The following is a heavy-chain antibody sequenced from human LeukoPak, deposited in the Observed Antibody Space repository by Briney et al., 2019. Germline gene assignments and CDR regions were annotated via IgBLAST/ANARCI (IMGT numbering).Heavy chain of an antibody. CDR2: ISGDGGST. CDR1: GFTFDDYA. CDR3: ASSTQISKYADY. V-gene: IGHV3-43*02. D-gene: IGHD2-2*01. Sequence: PGGSLRLSCAASGFTFDDYAMHWVRQAPGKGLEWVSLISGDGGSTYYADSVKGRFTISRDNSKNSLYLQMNSLRAEDTAVYYCASSTQISKYADYWGQGALVTVSS. J-gene: IGHJ4*02.